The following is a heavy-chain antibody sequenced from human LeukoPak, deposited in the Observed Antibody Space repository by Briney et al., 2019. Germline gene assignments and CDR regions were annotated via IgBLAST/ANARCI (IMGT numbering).Heavy chain of an antibody. CDR2: IYYSGST. Sequence: PSETLSLTCTVSGGSISSYYWSWIRQPPGKGLEWIGYIYYSGSTNYNPSLKSRVTTSVDTSKNQFSLKLSSVTAADTAVYYCARCLRYNWNDDRFDPWGQGTLVTVSS. V-gene: IGHV4-59*08. CDR1: GGSISSYY. D-gene: IGHD1-20*01. J-gene: IGHJ5*02. CDR3: ARCLRYNWNDDRFDP.